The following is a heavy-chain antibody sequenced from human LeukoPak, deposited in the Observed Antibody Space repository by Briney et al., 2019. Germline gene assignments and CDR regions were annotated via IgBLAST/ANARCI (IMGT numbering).Heavy chain of an antibody. V-gene: IGHV3-48*03. J-gene: IGHJ4*02. CDR1: GFTFSSSD. D-gene: IGHD3-22*01. Sequence: PGGSLRLSCAGSGFTFSSSDMNWVRQAPGKGLEWVSFISSSGATIYYADSVKGRFTISRDNAKNSLFLQMNSLRAEDTALYYCARESYVTMIVGDYWGPGTPVTVSS. CDR3: ARESYVTMIVGDY. CDR2: ISSSGATI.